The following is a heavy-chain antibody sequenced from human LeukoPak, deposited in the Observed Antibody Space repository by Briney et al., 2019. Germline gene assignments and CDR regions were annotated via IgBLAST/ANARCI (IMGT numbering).Heavy chain of an antibody. V-gene: IGHV4-61*02. CDR3: ARGPDSSGWFSYYYFDY. J-gene: IGHJ4*02. D-gene: IGHD6-19*01. Sequence: SETLSLTCTVSGASISSGSYYWSWIRQPAGKGLEWIGRIYTSGSTNYNPSLKSRVTISVDTSKNQFSLKLSSVTAADTAVYYCARGPDSSGWFSYYYFDYWGQGTLVTVSS. CDR1: GASISSGSYY. CDR2: IYTSGST.